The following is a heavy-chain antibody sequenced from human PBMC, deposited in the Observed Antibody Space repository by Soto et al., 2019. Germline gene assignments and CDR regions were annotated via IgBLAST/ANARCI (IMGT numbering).Heavy chain of an antibody. Sequence: GGSLRLSCAASGFTVSSNYMSWVRQAPGKGLEWVSVIYSGGSTYYADSVKGRFTISRHNSKNTLYLQMNSLRAEDTAVYYCAREWTIAVAGDYYYYYMDVWGKGTTVTVSS. CDR3: AREWTIAVAGDYYYYYMDV. D-gene: IGHD6-19*01. J-gene: IGHJ6*03. CDR1: GFTVSSNY. CDR2: IYSGGST. V-gene: IGHV3-53*04.